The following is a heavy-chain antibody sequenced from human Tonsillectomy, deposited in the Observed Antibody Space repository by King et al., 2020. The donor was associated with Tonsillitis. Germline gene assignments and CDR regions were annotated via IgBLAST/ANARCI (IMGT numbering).Heavy chain of an antibody. J-gene: IGHJ3*02. CDR1: GGSISSYY. V-gene: IGHV4-59*01. CDR2: IYYSGST. Sequence: QLQESGPGLVKPSETLSLTCTVSGGSISSYYCSWIRQPPGKGLEWIGYIYYSGSTNYNPSLKSRVTISVDTSKNQFSLKLSSVTAADTAVYYCARARYYYDSSGADAFDIWGQGTMVTVSS. CDR3: ARARYYYDSSGADAFDI. D-gene: IGHD3-22*01.